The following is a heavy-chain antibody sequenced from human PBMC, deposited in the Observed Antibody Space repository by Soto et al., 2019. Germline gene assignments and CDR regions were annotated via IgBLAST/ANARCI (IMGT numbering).Heavy chain of an antibody. Sequence: QVQLVESGGGVVQPGRSLRLSCAASRFSFSTYGMHWVRQAPGKGLEWVAGIWYDGSNKYYEDSVKGRFTISRDNSKNMLYLQMNNLRAEDTAVYYCARGDDNWNDDAFAIWGQGTMVTVSS. CDR1: RFSFSTYG. CDR3: ARGDDNWNDDAFAI. D-gene: IGHD1-20*01. J-gene: IGHJ3*02. CDR2: IWYDGSNK. V-gene: IGHV3-33*01.